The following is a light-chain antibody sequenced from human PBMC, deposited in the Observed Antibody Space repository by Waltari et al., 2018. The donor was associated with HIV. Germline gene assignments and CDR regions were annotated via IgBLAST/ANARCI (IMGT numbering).Light chain of an antibody. V-gene: IGLV1-47*01. CDR1: SSNIVSNI. Sequence: QSLLTQPPSASGTPGQRVTISCSGSSSNIVSNIVNWYQQFPGTAPKLLIGRNRQRPLVIPDRCFASKSGTPSSLALSGRRSEDEADCYCAAWDDSLSGHVIFGGGTNMTVL. J-gene: IGLJ2*01. CDR2: RNR. CDR3: AAWDDSLSGHVI.